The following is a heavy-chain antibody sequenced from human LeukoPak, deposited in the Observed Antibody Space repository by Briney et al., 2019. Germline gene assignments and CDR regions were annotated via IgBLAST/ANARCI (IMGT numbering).Heavy chain of an antibody. D-gene: IGHD3-10*01. J-gene: IGHJ4*02. V-gene: IGHV1-2*02. Sequence: ASVKVSCKASGYTFTGYYMHWVRQAPGQGLEWMGWINLNSGGTNYAQKFQGRVTVTRDTSISTAYVELSRLRSDDTAVYFCARDPAVTSSGFPFDYWGQGTLVTVSS. CDR3: ARDPAVTSSGFPFDY. CDR2: INLNSGGT. CDR1: GYTFTGYY.